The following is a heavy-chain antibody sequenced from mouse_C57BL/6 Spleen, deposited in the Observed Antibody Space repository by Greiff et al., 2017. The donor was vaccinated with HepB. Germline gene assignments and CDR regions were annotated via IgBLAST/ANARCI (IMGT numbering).Heavy chain of an antibody. Sequence: VQLQQSGPELVKPGASVKISCKASGYSFTSYYIHWVKQRPGQGLEWIGWIYPGSGNTKYNEKFKGKATLTADTSSSTAYMQLSSLTSEDSAVYYCARDDYDGGYAMDYWGQGTSVTVSS. CDR3: ARDDYDGGYAMDY. CDR2: IYPGSGNT. CDR1: GYSFTSYY. J-gene: IGHJ4*01. V-gene: IGHV1-66*01. D-gene: IGHD2-4*01.